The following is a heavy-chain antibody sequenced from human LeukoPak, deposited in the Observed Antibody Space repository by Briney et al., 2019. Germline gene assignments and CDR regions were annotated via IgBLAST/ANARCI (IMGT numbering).Heavy chain of an antibody. CDR2: INHSGST. CDR3: ARSSDGYKVDY. D-gene: IGHD5-24*01. CDR1: GGSFSGYY. Sequence: SETLSLTCAVYGGSFSGYYWSWIRQPPGKGLAWIGEINHSGSTNYNPSLKSRVTISVDTSKNQFSLKLSSVTAADTAVYYCARSSDGYKVDYWGQGTLVTVSS. J-gene: IGHJ4*02. V-gene: IGHV4-34*01.